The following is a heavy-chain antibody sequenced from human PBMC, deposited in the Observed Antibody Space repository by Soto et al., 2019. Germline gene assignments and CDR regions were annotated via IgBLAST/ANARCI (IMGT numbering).Heavy chain of an antibody. J-gene: IGHJ4*01. CDR3: ARVLHPGFCSSNVCCNFDH. D-gene: IGHD2-2*01. CDR2: IYHSGST. CDR1: GGSISSSNW. V-gene: IGHV4-4*02. Sequence: SSETLSLTCAVSGGSISSSNWWSWVRQPPGKGLEWILEIYHSGSTNYNPSLKSRVTISVDKSTNQFSLKLSSVTAADTAVYYCARVLHPGFCSSNVCCNFDHWRHGTLVX.